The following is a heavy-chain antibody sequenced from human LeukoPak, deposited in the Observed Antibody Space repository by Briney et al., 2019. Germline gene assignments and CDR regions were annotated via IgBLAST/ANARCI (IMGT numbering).Heavy chain of an antibody. CDR1: GFTFSSYG. CDR2: IWYDGSNQ. D-gene: IGHD6-19*01. CDR3: ARDRQWLFDF. J-gene: IGHJ4*02. V-gene: IGHV3-33*01. Sequence: GGSLRLSCAASGFTFSSYGLHWVRQAPGKGLEWVAVIWYDGSNQYYADSVKGRFTISRDDSKNTLYLQMDSLRAEATAVYFCARDRQWLFDFWGQGTLVTVSS.